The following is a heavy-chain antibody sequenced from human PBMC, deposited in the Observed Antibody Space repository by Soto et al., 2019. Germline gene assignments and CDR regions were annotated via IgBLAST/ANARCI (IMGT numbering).Heavy chain of an antibody. V-gene: IGHV1-69*13. Sequence: GASVKVSCKASGGTFSSYAFSWVRQAPGQGLEWMGGIIPIFRITDYAQKFQGRVTITADESTSTAYMELSSLRPEDTAVYYCARDVASAAGISYYYYMDVWGKGTTVTVSS. J-gene: IGHJ6*03. D-gene: IGHD6-13*01. CDR1: GGTFSSYA. CDR2: IIPIFRIT. CDR3: ARDVASAAGISYYYYMDV.